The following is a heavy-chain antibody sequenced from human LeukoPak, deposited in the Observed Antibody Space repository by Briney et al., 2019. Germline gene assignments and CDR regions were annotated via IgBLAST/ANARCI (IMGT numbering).Heavy chain of an antibody. D-gene: IGHD3-10*01. CDR3: TTDQYYGSGSIDY. V-gene: IGHV3-15*01. Sequence: GGSLRLSCAASAFTFSNAWMSWVRQAPGKGLEWVGRIKTKTDGGTTDYAGPVKGRFTISRDDSKNKLYLQMNSLKTEDTAVYYCTTDQYYGSGSIDYWGQGTLVTVSS. CDR1: AFTFSNAW. CDR2: IKTKTDGGTT. J-gene: IGHJ4*02.